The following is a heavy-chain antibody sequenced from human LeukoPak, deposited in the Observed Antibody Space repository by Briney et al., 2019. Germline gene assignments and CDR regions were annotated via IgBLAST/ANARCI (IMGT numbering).Heavy chain of an antibody. D-gene: IGHD6-19*01. V-gene: IGHV4-34*01. CDR2: INHSGST. CDR3: ARVMGSGWTGFDY. J-gene: IGHJ4*02. CDR1: GGSLSGYD. Sequence: SETLSLTCAVYGGSLSGYDWTWIRQPRWKGLEWIGEINHSGSTNYNPSLKSRVTISVDTSKNQFSLKLSSVTAADTAVYYCARVMGSGWTGFDYWGQGTLVTVSS.